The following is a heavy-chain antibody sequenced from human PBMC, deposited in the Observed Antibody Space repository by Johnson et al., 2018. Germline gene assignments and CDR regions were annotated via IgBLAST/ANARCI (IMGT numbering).Heavy chain of an antibody. CDR3: AIDMGSYYGFDI. CDR1: GVTISSNA. V-gene: IGHV1-69*01. D-gene: IGHD3-10*01. J-gene: IGHJ3*02. CDR2: IIPIFGTT. Sequence: QVQLVQSGAEVKKPGSSVKVSCMASGVTISSNAISWVRQAPGQGLEWLGVIIPIFGTTFYAQQLQGRVTIIADESTNTASMELSSLRSEDTALYYCAIDMGSYYGFDIGGQGTMVTVFS.